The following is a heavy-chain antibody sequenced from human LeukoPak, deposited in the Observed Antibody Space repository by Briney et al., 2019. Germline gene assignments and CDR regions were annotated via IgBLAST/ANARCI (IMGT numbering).Heavy chain of an antibody. J-gene: IGHJ5*02. D-gene: IGHD5-18*01. CDR2: FSNSGGKT. CDR3: AKDSGYSYGFPLDP. V-gene: IGHV3-23*01. CDR1: GFTFSSYG. Sequence: GRSLRLSCAASGFTFSSYGMHWVRQAPGKGLEWVSTFSNSGGKTYYADSVKGRFTISRDNSKNTLYLQMDSLRADDTAVYYRAKDSGYSYGFPLDPWGQGTLVTVSS.